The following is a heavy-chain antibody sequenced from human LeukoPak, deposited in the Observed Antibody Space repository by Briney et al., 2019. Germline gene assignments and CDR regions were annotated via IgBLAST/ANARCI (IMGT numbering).Heavy chain of an antibody. CDR3: ARFSGSRVKSGYYYYMDV. Sequence: SETLSLTCTVSGGSITDYYWSWIRQPPGKGLEWIGYIHYSGSTNYNPSLKSRLTISVDTSKNQFSLKLSSVTAADTAVYYCARFSGSRVKSGYYYYMDVWGKGTTVTVSS. CDR1: GGSITDYY. CDR2: IHYSGST. D-gene: IGHD2-15*01. J-gene: IGHJ6*03. V-gene: IGHV4-59*01.